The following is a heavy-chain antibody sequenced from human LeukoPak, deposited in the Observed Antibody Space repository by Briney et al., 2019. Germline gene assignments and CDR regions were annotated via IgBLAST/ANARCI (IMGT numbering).Heavy chain of an antibody. CDR2: FDPEDGET. CDR1: GYTLTELS. D-gene: IGHD6-13*01. CDR3: VTGTKAIAAAGTDY. V-gene: IGHV1-24*01. Sequence: ASVKVSCKVSGYTLTELSMHWVRQAPGKGLEWMGGFDPEDGETIYAQKFQGRVTMTEDTSTDTAYMELSSLRSEDTAVYYCVTGTKAIAAAGTDYWGQGTLVTVSS. J-gene: IGHJ4*02.